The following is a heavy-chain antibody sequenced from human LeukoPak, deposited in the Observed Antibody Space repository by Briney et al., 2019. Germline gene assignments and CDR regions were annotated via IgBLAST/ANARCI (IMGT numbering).Heavy chain of an antibody. CDR1: GFTFISYA. D-gene: IGHD3-9*01. Sequence: GTSLRLSCAASGFTFISYAIHWVRQAPGKGLEWVAVISFHGTDTFYADSVKGRFTISRDNAKNTLYLQMNSLRAEDTAVHYCARDYDILTGWDFDYWGQGTLVTVSS. CDR3: ARDYDILTGWDFDY. J-gene: IGHJ4*02. V-gene: IGHV3-30*04. CDR2: ISFHGTDT.